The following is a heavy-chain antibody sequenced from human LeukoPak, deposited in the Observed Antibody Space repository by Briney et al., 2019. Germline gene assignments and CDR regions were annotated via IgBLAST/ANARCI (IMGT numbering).Heavy chain of an antibody. V-gene: IGHV4-61*09. CDR3: ARDGVVTMELDS. CDR2: IYPSGNT. J-gene: IGHJ4*02. CDR1: GESISNSRHY. D-gene: IGHD3-3*01. Sequence: SETLSLTCTVSGESISNSRHYRSWIRQPAGKGLEWIGHIYPSGNTNYNPSLKSRLTISLDTSKNQFSLNLKSVTAADTAMYYCARDGVVTMELDSWGQGTLVTVSS.